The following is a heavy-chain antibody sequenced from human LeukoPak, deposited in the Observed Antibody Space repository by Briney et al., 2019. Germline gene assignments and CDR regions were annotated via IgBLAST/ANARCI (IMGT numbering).Heavy chain of an antibody. J-gene: IGHJ4*02. CDR2: IITNYGTA. CDR1: GGTFSNYA. Sequence: SVKVSCKASGGTFSNYAISWVRQAPGQGLEWMGGIITNYGTANYAQKYQGRVTITADESTTTVYMELSSLRSEDTAVYYCARPRTYYDFWRGYPPFDYWGQGTLVTVSS. CDR3: ARPRTYYDFWRGYPPFDY. V-gene: IGHV1-69*01. D-gene: IGHD3-3*01.